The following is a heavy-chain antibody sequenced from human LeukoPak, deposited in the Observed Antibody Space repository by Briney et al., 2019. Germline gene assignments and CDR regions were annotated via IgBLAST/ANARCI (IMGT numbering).Heavy chain of an antibody. CDR3: VRGRLDTSRHCDY. Sequence: GGSLRLSCAASGFTFSSYWMHWVRQAPGKGLVWVSRLIKEASTTSYADSVKGRFTISRDNAKNTLYLQMNSLRAEDTAVYYCVRGRLDTSRHCDYWGQGTPVTVSS. CDR1: GFTFSSYW. V-gene: IGHV3-74*01. D-gene: IGHD3-16*01. CDR2: LIKEASTT. J-gene: IGHJ4*02.